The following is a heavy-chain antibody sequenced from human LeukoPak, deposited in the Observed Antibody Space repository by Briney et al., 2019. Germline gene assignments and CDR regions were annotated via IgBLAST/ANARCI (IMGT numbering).Heavy chain of an antibody. CDR3: AKHDPRRVVITNWFDP. V-gene: IGHV3-23*01. D-gene: IGHD3-22*01. CDR2: ISGSGGIT. J-gene: IGHJ5*02. CDR1: GFTFSAYA. Sequence: PGGSLRLSCAASGFTFSAYAISWVRQAPGRGLEWVSAISGSGGITYYADSVKGRFTISRGNSKNTLYLQMNSLRAEDTAVYYCAKHDPRRVVITNWFDPWGQGTLVTVS.